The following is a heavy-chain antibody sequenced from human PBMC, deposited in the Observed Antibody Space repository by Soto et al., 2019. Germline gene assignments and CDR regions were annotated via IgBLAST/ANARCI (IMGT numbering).Heavy chain of an antibody. CDR2: IKSKTDGGTT. Sequence: ESGGGLVKPGGSLRLSCPASGFTFNNAWLSWVRQAPGKGLEWVGRIKSKTDGGTTDYAAPVKGRFTISRDDSENMLYLQMNSLKTEDTAVYYCTTGLGQQELAFDYWGQGTLLTVSS. V-gene: IGHV3-15*01. CDR1: GFTFNNAW. CDR3: TTGLGQQELAFDY. J-gene: IGHJ4*02. D-gene: IGHD6-13*01.